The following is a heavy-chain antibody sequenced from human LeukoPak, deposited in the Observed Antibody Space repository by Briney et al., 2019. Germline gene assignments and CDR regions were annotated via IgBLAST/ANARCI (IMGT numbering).Heavy chain of an antibody. V-gene: IGHV4-39*01. CDR2: IYYSGST. CDR3: ARLVRDIVVVPAAIYFDY. J-gene: IGHJ4*02. CDR1: GGSFSGYY. D-gene: IGHD2-2*01. Sequence: QASETLSLTCAVYGGSFSGYYWGWIRQPPGKGLEWIGSIYYSGSTYYNPSLKSRVTISVDTSKNQFSLKLSSVTAADTAVYYCARLVRDIVVVPAAIYFDYWGQGTLVTVSS.